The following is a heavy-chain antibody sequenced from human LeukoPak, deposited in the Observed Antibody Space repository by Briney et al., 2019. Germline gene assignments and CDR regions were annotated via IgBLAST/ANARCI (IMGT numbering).Heavy chain of an antibody. J-gene: IGHJ4*02. CDR3: ATSLHDYGDYERVVFDY. D-gene: IGHD4-17*01. CDR2: FDPEDGET. CDR1: GYTLTELS. V-gene: IGHV1-24*01. Sequence: ASVKVSCKVSGYTLTELSMHWVRQAPGKGLEWMGGFDPEDGETIYAQKFQGRVTMTEDTSTDTAYMELSSLRSEDTAVYYCATSLHDYGDYERVVFDYWGQGTLVTVSS.